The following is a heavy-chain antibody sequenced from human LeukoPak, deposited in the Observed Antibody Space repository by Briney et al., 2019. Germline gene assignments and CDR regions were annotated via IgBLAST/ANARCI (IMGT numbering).Heavy chain of an antibody. CDR1: GGSISSYY. Sequence: KPSETLSLTCSVSGGSISSYYWSWIRQPPGKGLEWIGYIYYSGSTNYNPSLKSRVTISVHTSENQLSLKLSSVTAADTAVYYCARAHSSSWYMDYWGQGTLVTVSS. D-gene: IGHD6-13*01. CDR2: IYYSGST. V-gene: IGHV4-59*01. J-gene: IGHJ4*02. CDR3: ARAHSSSWYMDY.